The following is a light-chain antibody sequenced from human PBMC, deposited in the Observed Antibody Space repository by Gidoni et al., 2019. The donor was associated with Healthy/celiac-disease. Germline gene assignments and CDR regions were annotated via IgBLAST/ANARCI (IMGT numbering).Light chain of an antibody. CDR3: CSYAGSYTFPYV. V-gene: IGLV2-11*01. CDR1: SSDVGGYNY. J-gene: IGLJ1*01. CDR2: DVS. Sequence: QSALTPPRSVSGSPGQSVTISCTGTSSDVGGYNYVSCYQQHPGKAPKLMIYDVSKRPSGVPDRFSGSKSGNTASLTISGLQAEDEADYYCCSYAGSYTFPYVFGTGTKVTVL.